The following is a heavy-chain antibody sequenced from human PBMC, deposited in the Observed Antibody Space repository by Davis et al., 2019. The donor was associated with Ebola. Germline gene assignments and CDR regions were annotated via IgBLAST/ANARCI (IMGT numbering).Heavy chain of an antibody. J-gene: IGHJ6*03. CDR2: INPSGGST. CDR1: GYTFTSYY. V-gene: IGHV1-46*01. CDR3: ARGRGRAPLGGSSSIGYYYYMDV. Sequence: ASVKVSCKASGYTFTSYYMHWVRQAPGQGLEWMGIINPSGGSTSYAQKFQGRVTITRDTSASTAYMELSSLRSEDTAVYYCARGRGRAPLGGSSSIGYYYYMDVWGKGTTVTVSS. D-gene: IGHD6-6*01.